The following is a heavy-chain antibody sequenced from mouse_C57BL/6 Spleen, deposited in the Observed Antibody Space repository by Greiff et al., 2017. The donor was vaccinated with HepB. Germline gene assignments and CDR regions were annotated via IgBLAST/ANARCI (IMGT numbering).Heavy chain of an antibody. D-gene: IGHD2-5*01. Sequence: VKLQESGAELVRPGTSVKMSCKASGYTFTNYWIGWAKQRPGHGLEWIGDIYPGGGYTNYNEKFKGKATLTADKSSSTAYMQFSSLASEDSAIYYCAKFGGYSNYEGYYAMDYWGQGTSVTVSS. CDR1: GYTFTNYW. V-gene: IGHV1-63*01. J-gene: IGHJ4*01. CDR3: AKFGGYSNYEGYYAMDY. CDR2: IYPGGGYT.